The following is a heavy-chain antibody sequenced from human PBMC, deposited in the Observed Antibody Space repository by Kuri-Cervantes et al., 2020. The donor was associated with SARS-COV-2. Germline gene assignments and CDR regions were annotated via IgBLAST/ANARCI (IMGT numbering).Heavy chain of an antibody. CDR2: ISSSSSYT. V-gene: IGHV3-11*06. Sequence: GESLKISCAASGFTFSDYYMSWIRQAPGKGLEWVSYISSSSSYTNYADSVKGRFTISRDNAKNSLYLQMNSLRAEDTAVYYCARRSSGWYVSFDYWGQGPLVTVSS. CDR1: GFTFSDYY. J-gene: IGHJ4*02. D-gene: IGHD6-19*01. CDR3: ARRSSGWYVSFDY.